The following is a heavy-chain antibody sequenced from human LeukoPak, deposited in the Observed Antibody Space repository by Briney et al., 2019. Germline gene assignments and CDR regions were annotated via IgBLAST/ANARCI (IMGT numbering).Heavy chain of an antibody. CDR1: GFTFSSYG. CDR3: AKDRCSNGIGCLYYYMDV. D-gene: IGHD2-8*01. CDR2: IQYDRSNQ. J-gene: IGHJ6*03. Sequence: GGSLRLSCAASGFTFSSYGMHWARQAPGKGLEWVAYIQYDRSNQQYAGSVKGRFSISRDNSKNTLSLQMNSLRAEDTAVYYCAKDRCSNGIGCLYYYMDVWGKGTTVTISS. V-gene: IGHV3-30*02.